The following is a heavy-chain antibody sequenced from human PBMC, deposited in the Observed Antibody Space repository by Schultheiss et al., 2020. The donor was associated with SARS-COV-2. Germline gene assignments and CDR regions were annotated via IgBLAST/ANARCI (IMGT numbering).Heavy chain of an antibody. CDR3: ARVKVAVAGIYWYFDL. Sequence: SETLSLTCTVSGGSISSGGYSWSWIRQHPGKGLEWIGYIYYSGSTNYNPSLKSRVTISVDTSKNQFSLKLTSVTAEDTAVYYCARVKVAVAGIYWYFDLWGRGTLVTVSS. J-gene: IGHJ2*01. D-gene: IGHD6-19*01. V-gene: IGHV4-61*08. CDR2: IYYSGST. CDR1: GGSISSGGYS.